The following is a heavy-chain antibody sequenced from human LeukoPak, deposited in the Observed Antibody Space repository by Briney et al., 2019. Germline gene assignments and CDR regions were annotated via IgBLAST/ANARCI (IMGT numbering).Heavy chain of an antibody. CDR1: GDSISSGDYY. V-gene: IGHV4-39*01. D-gene: IGHD2-21*02. J-gene: IGHJ4*02. CDR3: ARLQPTYCGGDCYPDY. Sequence: SQTLSLTCSVSGDSISSGDYYWGWIRQPPGKGLQWIGSIYYSGRTYYNPSLKSRVTIFVDTSKNQFSLKLNSVTAADTAVYYCARLQPTYCGGDCYPDYWGQGTLVTVSS. CDR2: IYYSGRT.